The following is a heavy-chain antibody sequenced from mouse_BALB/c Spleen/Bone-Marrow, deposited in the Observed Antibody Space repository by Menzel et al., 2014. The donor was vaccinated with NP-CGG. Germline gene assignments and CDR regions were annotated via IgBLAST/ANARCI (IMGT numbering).Heavy chain of an antibody. V-gene: IGHV1S29*02. Sequence: VQLQQSGPELVKPGASVKISCKASGYTFTDYNMHWVKQSHGKSLEWIGYIYPYNGGTGYNQKFKSKATLTVDNSSSTAYMELRSLTSEDSVVYYCARWLPYWGQGTLVTVSA. CDR3: ARWLPY. J-gene: IGHJ3*01. CDR2: IYPYNGGT. CDR1: GYTFTDYN.